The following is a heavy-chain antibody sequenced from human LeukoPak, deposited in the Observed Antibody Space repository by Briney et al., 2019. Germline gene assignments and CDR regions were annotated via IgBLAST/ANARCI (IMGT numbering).Heavy chain of an antibody. D-gene: IGHD3-22*01. CDR3: ARDRYDSSGYYDT. CDR1: GYTFTGYY. J-gene: IGHJ5*02. CDR2: INPNSGGT. Sequence: ASVKVSCXASGYTFTGYYMHWVRQAPGQGLEWMGWINPNSGGTNYAQKFQGRVTMTRDTSISTAYMELSRLRSGDTAVYYCARDRYDSSGYYDTWGQGTLVTVSS. V-gene: IGHV1-2*02.